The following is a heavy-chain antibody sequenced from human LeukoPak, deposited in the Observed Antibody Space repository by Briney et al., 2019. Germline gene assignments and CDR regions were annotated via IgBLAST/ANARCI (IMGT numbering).Heavy chain of an antibody. CDR1: GYTFTGYY. Sequence: ASVKVSCKASGYTFTGYYMHWVRQAPGQGLEWMARINPNSGGANYAQKFQGRVTMTRDTSISTAYMELSRLRSDDTAVYYCARMYGSGSYLALDYWGQGTLVTVSS. CDR3: ARMYGSGSYLALDY. J-gene: IGHJ4*02. V-gene: IGHV1-2*06. CDR2: INPNSGGA. D-gene: IGHD3-10*01.